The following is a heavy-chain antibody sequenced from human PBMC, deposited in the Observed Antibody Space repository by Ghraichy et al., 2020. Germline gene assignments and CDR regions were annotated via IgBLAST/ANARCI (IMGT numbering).Heavy chain of an antibody. Sequence: SETLSLTCTVSGGSISSYYWSLIRQPAGKGLEWIGRIYTSGSTNYNPSLKSRVTMSVDTSKNQFSLKLSSVTAADTAVYYCARVRYSSSWPYYYGMDVWGQGTTVTVSS. J-gene: IGHJ6*02. CDR1: GGSISSYY. CDR3: ARVRYSSSWPYYYGMDV. V-gene: IGHV4-4*07. CDR2: IYTSGST. D-gene: IGHD6-13*01.